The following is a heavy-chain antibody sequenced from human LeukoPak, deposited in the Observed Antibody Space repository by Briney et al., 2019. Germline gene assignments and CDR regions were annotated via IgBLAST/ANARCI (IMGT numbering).Heavy chain of an antibody. CDR3: VRDDSRPGEAFDI. J-gene: IGHJ3*02. CDR1: GFTFSSYS. Sequence: GGSLRLSCAASGFTFSSYSMNWVRQAPGKGLEWVSPISSSSSYIYYADSVKGRFTISRDNAKNTLYLQMISLRAEDTALYYCVRDDSRPGEAFDIWGQGTMVTVSS. V-gene: IGHV3-21*01. D-gene: IGHD3-10*01. CDR2: ISSSSSYI.